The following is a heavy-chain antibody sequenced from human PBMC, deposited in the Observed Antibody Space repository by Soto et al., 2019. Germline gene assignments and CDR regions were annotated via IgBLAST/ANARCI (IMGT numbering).Heavy chain of an antibody. Sequence: PGGSLRLSCAASGFTFSSYAMSWVRQGPRKGLEWVAGISDSGGTTYYVDSVKGRFTISRDNSMNSLYLQMNSLRAEDTAVYYCARHPERIAQIGWFDPWGQGTLVTVSS. D-gene: IGHD6-13*01. J-gene: IGHJ5*02. CDR2: ISDSGGTT. CDR3: ARHPERIAQIGWFDP. CDR1: GFTFSSYA. V-gene: IGHV3-23*01.